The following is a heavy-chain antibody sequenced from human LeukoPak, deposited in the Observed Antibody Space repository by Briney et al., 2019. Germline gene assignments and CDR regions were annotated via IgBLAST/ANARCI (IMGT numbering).Heavy chain of an antibody. CDR3: ARHGRAVTKFDY. V-gene: IGHV4-59*08. D-gene: IGHD4-17*01. J-gene: IGHJ4*02. CDR2: IYYSGST. Sequence: SETLSLTCTVSGGSISSYYWSWIRQPPGKGLEWIGYIYYSGSTNYNPSLKSRVTISVDTSKNQFSLKLSSVTAADTAVHYCARHGRAVTKFDYWGQGTLVTVSS. CDR1: GGSISSYY.